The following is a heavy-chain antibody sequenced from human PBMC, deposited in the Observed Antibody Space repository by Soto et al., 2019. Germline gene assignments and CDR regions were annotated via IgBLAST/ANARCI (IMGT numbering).Heavy chain of an antibody. CDR3: AWGNYYYGMDV. V-gene: IGHV4-59*01. J-gene: IGHJ6*02. Sequence: QVQLQESGPGLVKPSETLSLTCTVSGGSISSYYWSWIRQPPGKGLEWIGYIYYSGRTNYNPSLESQVTKSVDASKSHYSLKLSSVTAADTAVYYCAWGNYYYGMDVWGQGTTVTVSS. CDR1: GGSISSYY. CDR2: IYYSGRT. D-gene: IGHD3-16*01.